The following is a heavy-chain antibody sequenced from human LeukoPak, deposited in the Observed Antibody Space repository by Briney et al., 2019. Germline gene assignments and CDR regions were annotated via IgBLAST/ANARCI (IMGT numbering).Heavy chain of an antibody. D-gene: IGHD2-15*01. Sequence: SETLSLTCTVSGGSISSYYWSWIRQPPGKGLEWIGYIYHSGSTYYNPSLKSRVTISVDRSKDQFSLKLSSVTAADTAVYYCARVSPPLVATPHGWNWFDPWGQGTLVTVSS. V-gene: IGHV4-59*12. CDR3: ARVSPPLVATPHGWNWFDP. J-gene: IGHJ5*02. CDR2: IYHSGST. CDR1: GGSISSYY.